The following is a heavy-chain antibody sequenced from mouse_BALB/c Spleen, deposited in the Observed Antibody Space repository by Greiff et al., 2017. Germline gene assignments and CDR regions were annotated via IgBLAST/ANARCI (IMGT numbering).Heavy chain of an antibody. J-gene: IGHJ3*01. CDR2: ILPGSGST. Sequence: VQLQQSGAELMKPGASVKISCKATGYTFSSYWIEWVKQRPGHGLEWIGEILPGSGSTNYNEKFKGKATFTADTSSNTAYMQLSSLTSEDSAVYYCARSGTTVGGFAYWGQGTLVTVSA. V-gene: IGHV1-9*01. CDR1: GYTFSSYW. CDR3: ARSGTTVGGFAY. D-gene: IGHD1-1*01.